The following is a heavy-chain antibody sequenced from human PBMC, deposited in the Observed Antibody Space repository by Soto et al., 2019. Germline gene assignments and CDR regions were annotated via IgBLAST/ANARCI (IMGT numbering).Heavy chain of an antibody. J-gene: IGHJ6*02. CDR2: IWYDGSNK. V-gene: IGHV3-33*01. Sequence: QVQLVESGGGVVQPGRSLRLSCAASGFTFSSYGMHWVRQAPGKGLEWVAVIWYDGSNKYYADSVKGRFTISRDNSKNTLYLQMNSLRAEDTAVYYCARDHHDCWSGYYPSGGYYGMDVWGQGTTVAVSS. CDR3: ARDHHDCWSGYYPSGGYYGMDV. CDR1: GFTFSSYG. D-gene: IGHD3-3*01.